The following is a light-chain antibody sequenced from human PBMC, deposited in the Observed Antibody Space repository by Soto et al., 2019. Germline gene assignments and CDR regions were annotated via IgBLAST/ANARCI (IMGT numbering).Light chain of an antibody. J-gene: IGLJ2*01. Sequence: QSALTQPRSVSGSPGQSVTISCTGNSSDVGGYNYVSWYQQHPGKAPKLMIYDVSKRPSGVPDRFSGSKSGNTASLTISGLQAEDEADYYCCSYAGSYTFDRYLVFGGGTKLTVL. V-gene: IGLV2-11*01. CDR3: CSYAGSYTFDRYLV. CDR1: SSDVGGYNY. CDR2: DVS.